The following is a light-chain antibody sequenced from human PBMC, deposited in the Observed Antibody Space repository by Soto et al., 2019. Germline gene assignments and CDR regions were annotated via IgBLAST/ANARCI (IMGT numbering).Light chain of an antibody. CDR1: QSVSNNY. V-gene: IGKV3-20*01. J-gene: IGKJ2*01. CDR2: GSS. CDR3: WQYGSSPPYT. Sequence: EVVLTQSPGTLSLSPGERATLSCRASQSVSNNYLAWYQQKPGQAPMLLIFGSSDRATGIPDRFSGSGSGTDFTLTIIRREAEDFAVYYCWQYGSSPPYTFGQGTKLEIK.